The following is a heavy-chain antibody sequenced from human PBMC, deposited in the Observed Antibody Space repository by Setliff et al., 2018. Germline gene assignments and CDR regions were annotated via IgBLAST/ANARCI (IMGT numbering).Heavy chain of an antibody. CDR2: IRSKVYGGTT. Sequence: GGSLRLSCTTSGFIFGDYAMSWVRQAPGKGLEWVGFIRSKVYGGTTVYAASVKGRFSISRDDSKSVAFLQMSSLKTEDSGMYYCVRGFQMGKNYFDFWGRGALVTVSS. CDR3: VRGFQMGKNYFDF. D-gene: IGHD1-26*01. V-gene: IGHV3-49*04. CDR1: GFIFGDYA. J-gene: IGHJ4*02.